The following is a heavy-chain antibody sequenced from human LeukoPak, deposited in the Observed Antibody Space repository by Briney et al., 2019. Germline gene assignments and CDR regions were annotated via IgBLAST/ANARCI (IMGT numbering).Heavy chain of an antibody. CDR2: IYPGDSDT. Sequence: GESLKISCKGSGYSFTSYWIGWVRQMPGKGLEWMGIIYPGDSDTRYSPSFQGQVTISADKSISTAYLQWSSLKASDTAMYYCARHGLGYCSGGSCLPYYYYYGMDVWGQGTTVTVSS. V-gene: IGHV5-51*01. J-gene: IGHJ6*02. CDR1: GYSFTSYW. CDR3: ARHGLGYCSGGSCLPYYYYYGMDV. D-gene: IGHD2-15*01.